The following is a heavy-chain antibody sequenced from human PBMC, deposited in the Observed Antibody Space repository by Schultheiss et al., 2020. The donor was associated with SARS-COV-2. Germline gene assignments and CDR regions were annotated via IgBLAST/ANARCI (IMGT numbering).Heavy chain of an antibody. D-gene: IGHD3-10*01. CDR1: GGSISSGAYS. V-gene: IGHV4-30-2*01. Sequence: SETLSLTCAVSGGSISSGAYSWSWIRQPPGKGLEWIGYIYHSGSTYYNPSLKSRLTISVDRSKNQFSLKLSSVTAADTAVYYCARGRFRDLTDFDYWGQGTLVTVSS. CDR3: ARGRFRDLTDFDY. J-gene: IGHJ4*02. CDR2: IYHSGST.